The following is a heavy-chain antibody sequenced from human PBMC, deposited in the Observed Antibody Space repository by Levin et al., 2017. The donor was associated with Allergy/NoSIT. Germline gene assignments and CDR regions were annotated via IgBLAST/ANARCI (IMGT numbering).Heavy chain of an antibody. CDR1: GASVSSDTYH. V-gene: IGHV4-30-4*01. CDR3: ANYREGEGGRGY. CDR2: ILYSGGT. D-gene: IGHD1-1*01. J-gene: IGHJ4*02. Sequence: SETLSLTCTVSGASVSSDTYHWSWIRQPPGKGLEWIGYILYSGGTSYNPSLKSRVTISTDTSNNQFSLKVNSVTAADTAVYYCANYREGEGGRGYWGQGTLVTVSS.